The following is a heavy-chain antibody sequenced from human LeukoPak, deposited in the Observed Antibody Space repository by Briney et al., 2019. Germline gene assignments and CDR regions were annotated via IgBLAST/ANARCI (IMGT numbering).Heavy chain of an antibody. CDR2: ITGTHYTT. D-gene: IGHD4-17*01. CDR1: GFTISSFA. V-gene: IGHV3-23*01. J-gene: IGHJ5*02. CDR3: RKDPNGDYVGAFDP. Sequence: GGSLRLSCAASGFTISSFAMTWVRQGPGKGLEWVSSITGTHYTTYNTDSVKGRFTISRDNSKNTLFLQMNSLRADDTAVYYCRKDPNGDYVGAFDPWGQGTLVTVSS.